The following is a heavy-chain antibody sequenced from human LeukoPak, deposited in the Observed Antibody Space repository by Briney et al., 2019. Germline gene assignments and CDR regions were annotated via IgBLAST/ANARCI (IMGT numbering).Heavy chain of an antibody. V-gene: IGHV3-11*01. CDR1: GFTFSDYY. CDR2: ISSSGTTI. Sequence: GGSLRLSCAASGFTFSDYYMSWISQAPGKGLEGVSYISSSGTTIYYADSVKGRFTISRDNAKNSLYLQMNSLRAEDTAVYYCARRRFDSWYSFVDYWGQGTLVTVSS. CDR3: ARRRFDSWYSFVDY. J-gene: IGHJ4*02. D-gene: IGHD6-13*01.